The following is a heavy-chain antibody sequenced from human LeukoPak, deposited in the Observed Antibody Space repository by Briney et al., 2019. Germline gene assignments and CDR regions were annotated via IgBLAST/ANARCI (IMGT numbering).Heavy chain of an antibody. Sequence: GGSLRLSCAASGFTVSSNYMSWVRQAPGKGLEWVSVIYSGGSTYYADSVKGRFTISRDNSKNTLYLQMNGLRAEDTAVYYCARGGVVPAAPIDYFDYWGQGTLVTVSS. V-gene: IGHV3-53*01. CDR3: ARGGVVPAAPIDYFDY. J-gene: IGHJ4*02. D-gene: IGHD2-2*01. CDR1: GFTVSSNY. CDR2: IYSGGST.